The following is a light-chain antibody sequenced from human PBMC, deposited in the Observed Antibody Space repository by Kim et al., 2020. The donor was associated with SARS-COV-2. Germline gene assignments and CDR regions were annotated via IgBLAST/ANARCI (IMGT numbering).Light chain of an antibody. CDR2: EVT. V-gene: IGLV2-8*01. J-gene: IGLJ1*01. Sequence: PGQSVAIACTGTRGGFGSYRYVSWYQQHPGKSPNLIIYEVTKRPSGVPDRFSGSMSGNTASLTVSGLQAEDEADYYCASHGGYDYVFGTGTKVTVL. CDR1: RGGFGSYRY. CDR3: ASHGGYDYV.